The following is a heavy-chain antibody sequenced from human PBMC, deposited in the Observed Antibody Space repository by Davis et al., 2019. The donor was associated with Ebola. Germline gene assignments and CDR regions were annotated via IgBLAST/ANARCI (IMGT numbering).Heavy chain of an antibody. J-gene: IGHJ4*02. V-gene: IGHV4-34*01. CDR1: GGSFSGYY. D-gene: IGHD5-18*01. Sequence: MPSETLSLTCAVYGGSFSGYYWRWIRQPPGKGLEWIGEINHSGSTNYNPSLKSRVTISVDRSKNLFSLRLGSVTAADTAVYYCARVVDTGMAYYFDYWGQGTLVTVSS. CDR3: ARVVDTGMAYYFDY. CDR2: INHSGST.